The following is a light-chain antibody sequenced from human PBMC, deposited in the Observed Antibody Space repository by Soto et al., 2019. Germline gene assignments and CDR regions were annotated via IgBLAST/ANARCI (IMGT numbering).Light chain of an antibody. CDR1: QGIRND. Sequence: ASHMTRSASSLSSSVGDSVTITCRASQGIRNDLGWYQQKPGKAPKLLIYAASSLQSGVPSRFSGSGSGTDFTLTISSLQPEDFATYYCLQDYNYPRTFGQGTKVDI. V-gene: IGKV1-6*01. J-gene: IGKJ1*01. CDR2: AAS. CDR3: LQDYNYPRT.